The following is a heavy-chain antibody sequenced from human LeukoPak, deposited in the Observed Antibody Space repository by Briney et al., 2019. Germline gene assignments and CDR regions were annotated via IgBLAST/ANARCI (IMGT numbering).Heavy chain of an antibody. J-gene: IGHJ6*03. CDR3: ARNAVGYDILTGYYLYYYYYYMDV. CDR2: IYSDNT. CDR1: GFTVSSNS. V-gene: IGHV3-53*01. Sequence: GGSLRLSCTVSGFTVSSNSMSWVRQAPGKGLEWVSFIYSDNTHYSDSVKGRFTIPRDNAKNSLYLQMNSLRAEDTAVYYCARNAVGYDILTGYYLYYYYYYMDVWGKGTTVTVSS. D-gene: IGHD3-9*01.